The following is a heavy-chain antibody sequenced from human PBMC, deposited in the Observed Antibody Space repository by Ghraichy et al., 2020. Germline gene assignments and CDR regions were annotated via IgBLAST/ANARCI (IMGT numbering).Heavy chain of an antibody. CDR1: GFTFSSYA. CDR3: AKGGAPVVIPFDY. V-gene: IGHV3-23*01. J-gene: IGHJ4*02. D-gene: IGHD3-22*01. CDR2: ISGSGSST. Sequence: GGSLRLSCAASGFTFSSYAMSWVRQAPGKGLEWVSAISGSGSSTYYADSVKGRFTISRDNSKNTLYLQMNSLRAEDTAVYYCAKGGAPVVIPFDYWGQGTLVTVSS.